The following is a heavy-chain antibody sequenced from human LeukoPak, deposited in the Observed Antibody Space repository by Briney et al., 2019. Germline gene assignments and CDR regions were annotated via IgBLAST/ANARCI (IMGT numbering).Heavy chain of an antibody. V-gene: IGHV3-23*01. CDR3: AKGPSLVVTASDY. D-gene: IGHD2-21*02. Sequence: ETLPLTCTVSGGSISSYYWSWVRQAPGKGLEWVSAISGSGGSTYYADSVKGRFTISRDNSKNTLYLQMNSLRADDTAVYHCAKGPSLVVTASDYWGQGTLVTVSS. CDR2: ISGSGGST. J-gene: IGHJ4*02. CDR1: GGSISSYY.